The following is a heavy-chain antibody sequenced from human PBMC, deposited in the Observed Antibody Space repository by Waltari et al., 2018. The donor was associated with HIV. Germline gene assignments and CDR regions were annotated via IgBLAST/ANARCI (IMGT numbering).Heavy chain of an antibody. Sequence: QLQLQESGPGLVKPSETLSLTCTVSGGSISSSSYYWGWIRQPPGKGLEWIGSIYYSGSTYYNPSLKSRVTISVDTSKNQFSLKLSSVTAADTAVYYCARDLWHSSGWYGRWFDPWGQGTLVTVSS. CDR1: GGSISSSSYY. CDR2: IYYSGST. J-gene: IGHJ5*02. D-gene: IGHD6-19*01. V-gene: IGHV4-39*07. CDR3: ARDLWHSSGWYGRWFDP.